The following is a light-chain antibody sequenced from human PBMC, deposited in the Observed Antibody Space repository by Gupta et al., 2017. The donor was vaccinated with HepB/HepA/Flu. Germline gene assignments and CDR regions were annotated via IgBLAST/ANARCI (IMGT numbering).Light chain of an antibody. J-gene: IGKJ4*01. Sequence: IVLTQSPGTLSLSPGERATLSGGASQSVTYLAWYQQKPGQAPRLIIYGVSSRDVGITGRFSGGGDKKDFTPTSSRREYEVCDVYYGQQNSSSISFGRGTKVEIK. CDR2: GVS. CDR1: QSVTY. CDR3: QQNSSSIS. V-gene: IGKV3-20*01.